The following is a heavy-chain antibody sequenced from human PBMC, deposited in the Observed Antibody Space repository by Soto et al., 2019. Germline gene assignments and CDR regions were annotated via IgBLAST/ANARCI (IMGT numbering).Heavy chain of an antibody. J-gene: IGHJ3*02. CDR1: GYTFTSYY. CDR2: INPSGGST. Sequence: ASVKVSCKASGYTFTSYYMHWVRQAPGQGLEWMGIINPSGGSTTYAQKFQGRVTMTRDTSTSTVYMELSSLRSEDTAVYYCARVYGGYDSFDIWGQGTMVTVSS. CDR3: ARVYGGYDSFDI. D-gene: IGHD4-17*01. V-gene: IGHV1-46*03.